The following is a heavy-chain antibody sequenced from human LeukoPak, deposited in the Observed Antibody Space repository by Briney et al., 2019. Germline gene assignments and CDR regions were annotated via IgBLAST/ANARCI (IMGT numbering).Heavy chain of an antibody. CDR1: GYTFTSYD. Sequence: GASVKVSCKASGYTFTSYDINWVRQATGQGLEWMGWMNPNSGNTGYAQKFQGRVTMTRNTSISTAYMELSSLRSEDTAVYYCAIHTVAGTFYFDYWGQGTLVTVSS. CDR2: MNPNSGNT. J-gene: IGHJ4*02. D-gene: IGHD6-19*01. CDR3: AIHTVAGTFYFDY. V-gene: IGHV1-8*01.